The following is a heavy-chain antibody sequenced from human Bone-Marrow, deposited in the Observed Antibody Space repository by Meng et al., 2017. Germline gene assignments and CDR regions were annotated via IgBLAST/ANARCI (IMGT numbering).Heavy chain of an antibody. D-gene: IGHD5-18*01. Sequence: SVKVSCKASGGTFSSYAISWVRQAPGQGLEWMGGIIPIFGTANYAQKFQGRVTITADESTSIAYMELSSLRSEDTAVYYCARAWGEIQLWLNNWFDPWGQGTLVTVSS. CDR2: IIPIFGTA. CDR1: GGTFSSYA. CDR3: ARAWGEIQLWLNNWFDP. J-gene: IGHJ5*02. V-gene: IGHV1-69*13.